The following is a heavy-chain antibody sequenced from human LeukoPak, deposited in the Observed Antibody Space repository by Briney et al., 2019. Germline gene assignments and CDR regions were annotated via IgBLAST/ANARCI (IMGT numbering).Heavy chain of an antibody. Sequence: GGSLRLSCAASGFTFSDYYMSWIRQAPGKGLEWVSYISSGGSTIYYADSVKGRFTISRDNSKNTLYLQMKSLRDDDTAVYYCAKSRSGYALFDYWGQGTLVTVSS. V-gene: IGHV3-11*01. J-gene: IGHJ4*02. CDR3: AKSRSGYALFDY. CDR2: ISSGGSTI. D-gene: IGHD5-12*01. CDR1: GFTFSDYY.